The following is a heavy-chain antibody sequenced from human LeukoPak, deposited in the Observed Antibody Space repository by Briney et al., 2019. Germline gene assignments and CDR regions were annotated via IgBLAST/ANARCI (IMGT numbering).Heavy chain of an antibody. V-gene: IGHV1-2*02. CDR2: INPNNGGT. J-gene: IGHJ4*02. Sequence: ASVKVSCKASGYTFTDYYIHWLRQAPGEGLERMGWINPNNGGTDYAQKFEGRVTMTRDTSTSTAYMDVSGLRSDDTAIYYCAKEDNSGYYSFDYWGQGALVTVSS. CDR1: GYTFTDYY. D-gene: IGHD3-22*01. CDR3: AKEDNSGYYSFDY.